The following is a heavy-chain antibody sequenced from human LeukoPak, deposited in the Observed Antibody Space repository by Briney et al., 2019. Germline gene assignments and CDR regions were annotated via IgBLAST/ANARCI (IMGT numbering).Heavy chain of an antibody. CDR1: GFTFSIHA. V-gene: IGHV3-64*01. CDR3: ARASIAAAGPHDVYDI. Sequence: GGSLRLSCAASGFTFSIHAMHWVRQAPGKGLEYVSAIRSDGSETWYRNSVKGRFTISRDNSKKMLYLQMGSLRVEDMAVYYCARASIAAAGPHDVYDIWGRGTMVSVSS. D-gene: IGHD6-13*01. CDR2: IRSDGSET. J-gene: IGHJ3*02.